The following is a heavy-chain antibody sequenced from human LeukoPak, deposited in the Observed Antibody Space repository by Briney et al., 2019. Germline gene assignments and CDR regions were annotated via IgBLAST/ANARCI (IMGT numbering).Heavy chain of an antibody. CDR1: GGSISSSSYY. V-gene: IGHV4-39*01. CDR3: ASVDYSSSWYYYFDY. Sequence: SETLSLTCTVSGGSISSSSYYWGWIRQPPGKGLEWIGSIYYSGSTYYNPSLESRVTISVDTSKNQFSLKLSSVTAADTAVYYCASVDYSSSWYYYFDYWGQGTLVTVSS. CDR2: IYYSGST. D-gene: IGHD6-13*01. J-gene: IGHJ4*02.